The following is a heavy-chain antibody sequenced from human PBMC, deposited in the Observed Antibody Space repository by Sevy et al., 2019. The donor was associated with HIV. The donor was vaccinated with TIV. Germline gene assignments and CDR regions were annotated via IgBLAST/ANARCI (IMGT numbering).Heavy chain of an antibody. CDR3: ATAPGYYDSAPFDY. CDR2: IKSKIDGETT. CDR1: GLTFNNAW. J-gene: IGHJ4*02. V-gene: IGHV3-15*01. Sequence: GGSLRLSCAVSGLTFNNAWMNWVRQAPGTGLQWVGLIKSKIDGETTDYAAPVKGRFTISREDSKNTLFLQMNSLKIEDTAVYYCATAPGYYDSAPFDYWGPGTLVTVS. D-gene: IGHD3-9*01.